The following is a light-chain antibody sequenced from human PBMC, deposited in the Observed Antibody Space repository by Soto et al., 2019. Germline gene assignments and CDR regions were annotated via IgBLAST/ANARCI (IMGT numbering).Light chain of an antibody. CDR1: QNIRGF. V-gene: IGKV1-39*01. J-gene: IGKJ4*01. CDR2: GTS. CDR3: QQSFSNYFT. Sequence: DIVMTQSPFALSASVGDRVTITCRASQNIRGFLHWYQQKPGKAPKLLIYGTSNLESGVPSRFGGSGSGTDFTLTISGLQLEDFATYYCQQSFSNYFTFGEGTKVDIK.